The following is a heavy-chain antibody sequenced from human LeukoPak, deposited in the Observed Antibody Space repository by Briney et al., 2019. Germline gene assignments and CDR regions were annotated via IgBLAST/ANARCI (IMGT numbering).Heavy chain of an antibody. CDR2: ISYDGAYK. J-gene: IGHJ5*02. D-gene: IGHD3-22*01. V-gene: IGHV3-30*04. Sequence: GGSLRLSCAASGFSFSNFAIHWVRQAPGKGLEWVAVISYDGAYKVYADSVKGRFTISRDNSKNILYLQMSSLRAEDTAVYYCARDLGQYYDTSDNWFDPWGQGTLVTVSS. CDR1: GFSFSNFA. CDR3: ARDLGQYYDTSDNWFDP.